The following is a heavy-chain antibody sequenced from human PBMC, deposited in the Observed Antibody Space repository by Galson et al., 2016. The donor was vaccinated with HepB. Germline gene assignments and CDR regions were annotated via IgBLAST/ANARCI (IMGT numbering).Heavy chain of an antibody. D-gene: IGHD3-10*01. CDR1: GLGLNDYG. CDR3: AKGYGSQSPDAFDL. V-gene: IGHV3-30*18. Sequence: SLRLSCAASGLGLNDYGMYWVRQAPGKGLECVAALSYGGNDENYADSVSGRFTVSRDNSKNAVYLQMNNLRPDDTAVYYCAKGYGSQSPDAFDLWGPGTMVSVSS. J-gene: IGHJ3*01. CDR2: LSYGGNDE.